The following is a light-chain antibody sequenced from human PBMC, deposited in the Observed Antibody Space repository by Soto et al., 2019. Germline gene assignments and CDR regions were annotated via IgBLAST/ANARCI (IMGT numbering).Light chain of an antibody. J-gene: IGKJ4*01. CDR1: QSISSY. V-gene: IGKV1-39*01. CDR2: AAS. CDR3: QQSYSTPLT. Sequence: DIQMTQSPSSLSASVGDRVTITCRASQSISSYLNWYQQKPGKAPKLPIYAASSLQSGVPSRLSGSGSGTDFTLTISSLQPEDFATYYCQQSYSTPLTFGGGTKVDIK.